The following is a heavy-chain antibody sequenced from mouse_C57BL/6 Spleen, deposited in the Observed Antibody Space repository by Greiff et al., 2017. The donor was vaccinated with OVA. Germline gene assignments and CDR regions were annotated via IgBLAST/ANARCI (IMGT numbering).Heavy chain of an antibody. J-gene: IGHJ2*01. V-gene: IGHV1-26*01. D-gene: IGHD2-2*01. CDR2: FNPDSGSI. Sequence: EVQLQQSGPELVKPGASVKMSCKASGYTFTDYSMHWVKQSHGQSLEWIGWFNPDSGSIRYNQKFKGKATLTVDKSSSTAYMELRSLTSDDSAVYDCAIYGYHYFYHWGQGTTLT. CDR1: GYTFTDYS. CDR3: AIYGYHYFYH.